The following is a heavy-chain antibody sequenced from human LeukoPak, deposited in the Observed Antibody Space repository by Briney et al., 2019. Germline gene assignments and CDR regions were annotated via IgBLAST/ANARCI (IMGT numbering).Heavy chain of an antibody. D-gene: IGHD5-12*01. CDR2: IYYSGST. CDR1: GGSISSSSYY. V-gene: IGHV4-39*07. Sequence: SETLSLTCTVSGGSISSSSYYWGWIRQPPGKGLEWIGSIYYSGSTYYNPSLKSRVTISVDTSKNQFSLKLSSVTAADTAVYYCAREAGDSGYDYSIDYWGQGTLVTVSS. J-gene: IGHJ4*02. CDR3: AREAGDSGYDYSIDY.